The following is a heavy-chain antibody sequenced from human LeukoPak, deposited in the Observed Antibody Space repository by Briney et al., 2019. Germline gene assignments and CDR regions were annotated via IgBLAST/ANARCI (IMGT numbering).Heavy chain of an antibody. D-gene: IGHD3/OR15-3a*01. J-gene: IGHJ4*02. CDR2: ISDSGGST. V-gene: IGHV3-23*01. Sequence: WGSLSLSRAVSGITLSNYGMSWVRQAPGRGLEWVAGISDSGGSTKYADSVKGRFTISRDNPKNTLYLQMNSLRAEDTAVYFCAKRGVVIRVILVGFHKEAYYFESWGQGALVTVSS. CDR1: GITLSNYG. CDR3: AKRGVVIRVILVGFHKEAYYFES.